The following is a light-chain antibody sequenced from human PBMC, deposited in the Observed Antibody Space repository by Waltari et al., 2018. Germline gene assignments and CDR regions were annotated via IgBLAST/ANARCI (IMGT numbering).Light chain of an antibody. V-gene: IGKV1-5*03. CDR3: QQYNSYSLLT. J-gene: IGKJ4*01. CDR1: QRIMNW. CDR2: KAS. Sequence: CRASQRIMNWLAWYQQKPGKAPKLLIYKASTLESGVPSRFSGSGSGTEFTLTISSLQPDDFATYYCQQYNSYSLLTFGGGTKVEIK.